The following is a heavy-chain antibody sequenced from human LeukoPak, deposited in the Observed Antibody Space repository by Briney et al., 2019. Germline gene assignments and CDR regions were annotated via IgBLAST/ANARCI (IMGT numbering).Heavy chain of an antibody. V-gene: IGHV4-30-4*01. CDR1: GGSISSADYY. Sequence: SETLSLTCTVSGGSISSADYYWIWIRQPPGKGLEWIGYIYYSGTTYYNPSLKSRVTFSLDTSKNQFSLKLSSVTAADTALYYCAGEFAYWGLGTLVTVSS. J-gene: IGHJ4*02. CDR2: IYYSGTT. CDR3: AGEFAY.